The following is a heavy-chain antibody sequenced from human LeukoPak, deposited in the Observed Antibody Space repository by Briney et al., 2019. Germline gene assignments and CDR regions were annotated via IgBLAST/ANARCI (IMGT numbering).Heavy chain of an antibody. D-gene: IGHD5-12*01. Sequence: GESLKISCKGSGYSLTSYWIGWVRQMPGKGLEWMGIIYPGDSDTRYSPSFQGQVTISADKSISTAYLQWSSLKASDTAMYYCATRGRYSGYDLGYWGQGTLVTVSS. CDR3: ATRGRYSGYDLGY. V-gene: IGHV5-51*01. CDR1: GYSLTSYW. J-gene: IGHJ4*02. CDR2: IYPGDSDT.